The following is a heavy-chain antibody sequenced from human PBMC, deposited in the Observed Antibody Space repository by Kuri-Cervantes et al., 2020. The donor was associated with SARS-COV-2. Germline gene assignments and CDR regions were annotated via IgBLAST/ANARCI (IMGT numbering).Heavy chain of an antibody. V-gene: IGHV3-48*01. J-gene: IGHJ3*02. Sequence: LSLTCAASGFTFSSYSMNWVRQAPGKGLEWVSYISSSSSTIYYADSVKGRFTISRDNAKNSLYLQMNSPRAEDTAVYYCASLGAFDIWGQGTMVTVSS. CDR1: GFTFSSYS. CDR2: ISSSSSTI. CDR3: ASLGAFDI.